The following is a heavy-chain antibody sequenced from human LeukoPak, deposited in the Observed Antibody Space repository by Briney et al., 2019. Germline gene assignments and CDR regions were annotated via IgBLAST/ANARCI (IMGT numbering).Heavy chain of an antibody. CDR1: GFTFSSYE. CDR3: ARDMTTVSDY. CDR2: ISSSGSTI. V-gene: IGHV3-48*03. D-gene: IGHD4-17*01. Sequence: GGSLRLSCAASGFTFSSYEMNWVRQAPGKGLEWVSYISSSGSTIYYADSVKGRFTISRDNAKNSLYLQMNSLRAEDTAVCYCARDMTTVSDYWGQGILVTVSS. J-gene: IGHJ4*02.